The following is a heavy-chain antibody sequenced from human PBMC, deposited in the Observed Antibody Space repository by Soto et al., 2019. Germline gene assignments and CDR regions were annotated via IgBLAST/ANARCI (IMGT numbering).Heavy chain of an antibody. D-gene: IGHD5-12*01. CDR1: GGSISSYY. Sequence: PETFSLTWTVSGGSISSYYWSWIRQPPGKGLEWIGYIYYSGSTNYNPSLKSRVTISVDTSKNQFSLKLSSVTAADTAVYYCAREYSGYDSHSFFYCYYMDVWGKGITVSVSS. J-gene: IGHJ6*03. CDR2: IYYSGST. V-gene: IGHV4-59*01. CDR3: AREYSGYDSHSFFYCYYMDV.